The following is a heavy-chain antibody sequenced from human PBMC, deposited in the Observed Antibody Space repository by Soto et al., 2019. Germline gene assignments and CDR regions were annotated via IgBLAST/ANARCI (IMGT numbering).Heavy chain of an antibody. CDR3: ARLYYDSSGYWDRLDY. Sequence: SGPTLVNPTQTLTLTCTFSGFSLSISGMCVSWIRQPPGKALEWLALIDWDDDKYYSTSLKTRLTISKDTSKNQVVLTMTNMDPVDTATYYCARLYYDSSGYWDRLDYWGQGTLVTVSS. D-gene: IGHD3-22*01. J-gene: IGHJ4*02. CDR1: GFSLSISGMC. V-gene: IGHV2-70*01. CDR2: IDWDDDK.